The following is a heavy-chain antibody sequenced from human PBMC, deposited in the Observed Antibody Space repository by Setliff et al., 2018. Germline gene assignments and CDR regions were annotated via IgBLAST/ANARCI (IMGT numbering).Heavy chain of an antibody. D-gene: IGHD6-19*01. J-gene: IGHJ4*02. CDR3: ARGRAGHSGH. V-gene: IGHV4-31*03. CDR2: IYYSGSTS. CDR1: GGSISSGGYY. Sequence: KPSETLSLTCTVSGGSISSGGYYWSWIRQHPGKGLEWIGYIYYSGSTSYYNPSLKSRVTISVDTSKNQFSLKLSSVTAADTAVYYCARGRAGHSGHWGLGTLVTVSS.